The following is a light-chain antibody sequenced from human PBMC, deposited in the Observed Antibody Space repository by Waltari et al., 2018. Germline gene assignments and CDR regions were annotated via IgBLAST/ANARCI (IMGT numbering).Light chain of an antibody. J-gene: IGLJ2*01. CDR2: DNS. CDR3: QVWDSSTDSVV. V-gene: IGLV3-21*02. Sequence: SYELTQPPSLSVAPGPTASVPWGGNNIGRKSAHWYQQMPGRAPVLVAYDNSVRPSGIPERFSGSNSGNTATLTINRVEAGDEADYFCQVWDSSTDSVVFGGGTKLAVL. CDR1: NIGRKS.